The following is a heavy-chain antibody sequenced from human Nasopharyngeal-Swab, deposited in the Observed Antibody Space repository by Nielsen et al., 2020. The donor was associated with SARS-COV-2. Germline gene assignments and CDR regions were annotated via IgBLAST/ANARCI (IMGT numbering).Heavy chain of an antibody. CDR2: IYYSGST. CDR3: ARVEQQLVRYYYYYYGMDV. V-gene: IGHV4-39*01. D-gene: IGHD6-13*01. Sequence: SETLSLTCTVSGGSISSSSYHWGWIRQPPGKGLEWIGSIYYSGSTYYNPSLKSRVTISVDTSKNQFSLKLSSVTAADTAVYYCARVEQQLVRYYYYYYGMDVWGQGTTVTVSS. CDR1: GGSISSSSYH. J-gene: IGHJ6*02.